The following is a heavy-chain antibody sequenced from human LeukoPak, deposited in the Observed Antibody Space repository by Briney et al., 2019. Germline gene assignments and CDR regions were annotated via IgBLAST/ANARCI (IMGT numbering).Heavy chain of an antibody. CDR3: AKGLGYYYDSSGSPFDY. CDR2: IKQDGSEK. D-gene: IGHD3-22*01. J-gene: IGHJ4*02. CDR1: GFTFSSYW. V-gene: IGHV3-7*03. Sequence: GSLRLSCAASGFTFSSYWMTWVRQAPGKGLEWVANIKQDGSEKYYVDSVKGRFTISRDSAKNSLYLQMNSLRAEDTALYYCAKGLGYYYDSSGSPFDYWGQGTLVTVSS.